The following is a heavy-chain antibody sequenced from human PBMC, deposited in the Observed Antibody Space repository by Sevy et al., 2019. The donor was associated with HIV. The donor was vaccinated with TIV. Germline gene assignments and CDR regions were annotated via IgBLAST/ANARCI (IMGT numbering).Heavy chain of an antibody. V-gene: IGHV3-30*04. Sequence: GGSLRLSCAASGFSLSDHAVSWVRQTPGKGLEWLAVISYNGRNQYYEDSVKGRFTISKDDSKNTLYLQLNSLRAADTTVYYCARFVGYCSGGRCSIIDFWGQGTLVTVSS. CDR3: ARFVGYCSGGRCSIIDF. J-gene: IGHJ4*02. CDR2: ISYNGRNQ. D-gene: IGHD2-15*01. CDR1: GFSLSDHA.